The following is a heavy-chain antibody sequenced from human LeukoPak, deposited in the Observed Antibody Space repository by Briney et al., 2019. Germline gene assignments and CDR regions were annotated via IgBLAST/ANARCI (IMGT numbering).Heavy chain of an antibody. CDR3: TTDQGYCRSTSCFDY. CDR1: GFTFSNAW. J-gene: IGHJ4*02. Sequence: GGSLRLSCAASGFTFSNAWMSWVRQAPGKGLEWVGRIKSKTDGGTTDYAAPVKGRFTISRDDSKNTLYLQMNSLKTEDTAVYNCTTDQGYCRSTSCFDYWGQGTLVTVSS. V-gene: IGHV3-15*01. D-gene: IGHD2-2*01. CDR2: IKSKTDGGTT.